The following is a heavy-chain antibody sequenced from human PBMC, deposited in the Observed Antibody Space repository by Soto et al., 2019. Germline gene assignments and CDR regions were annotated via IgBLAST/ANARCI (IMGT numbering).Heavy chain of an antibody. V-gene: IGHV3-30*03. D-gene: IGHD2-21*02. CDR1: GFIFSRYG. Sequence: QVQLVESGGGVVQSGGSLRLSCGGSGFIFSRYGMHWVRQAPGKGLEWVTGISYDGGERFYADSVKGRFTISRDNSKNRLDVQMSSLRPEDTAVYYWAIDLPLYCRGDCNFDFWGQGSLVTVSS. J-gene: IGHJ4*02. CDR3: AIDLPLYCRGDCNFDF. CDR2: ISYDGGER.